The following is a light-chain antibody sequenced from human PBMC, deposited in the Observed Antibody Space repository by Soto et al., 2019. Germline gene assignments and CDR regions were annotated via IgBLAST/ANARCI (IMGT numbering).Light chain of an antibody. CDR1: QGISSY. V-gene: IGKV1-9*01. J-gene: IGKJ4*01. CDR2: AAS. CDR3: LQLNSYPLT. Sequence: IQLTQSPSSLSASVGDRVTITCRASQGISSYLAWYQQKPAKAPKLLIYAASTLQSGVPSRFSGSGSGTDFTLTISSLQPEDFATYYCLQLNSYPLTFGGGTKVEIK.